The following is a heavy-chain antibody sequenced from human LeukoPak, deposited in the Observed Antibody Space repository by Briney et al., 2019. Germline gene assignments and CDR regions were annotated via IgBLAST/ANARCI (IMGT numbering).Heavy chain of an antibody. D-gene: IGHD4-17*01. CDR2: IIPIFGTA. CDR3: ARGLHIYGDNVD. Sequence: SVKVSCKASGGTFSSYAISWVRQAPGQGLEWMGGIIPIFGTANYAQKFQGRVTITADESTSTAYMELSSLRSEDTAVYYCARGLHIYGDNVDWGQGTLVTVSS. CDR1: GGTFSSYA. J-gene: IGHJ4*02. V-gene: IGHV1-69*13.